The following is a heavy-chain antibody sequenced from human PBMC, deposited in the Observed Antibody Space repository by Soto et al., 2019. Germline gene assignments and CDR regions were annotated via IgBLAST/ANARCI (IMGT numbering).Heavy chain of an antibody. CDR3: AKSRVFIGAIVTLLDS. CDR2: ISNNGDTA. CDR1: GFTFSSYA. D-gene: IGHD3-16*02. V-gene: IGHV3-23*01. Sequence: EVQLLESGGGLVQPGGSLTLSCATSGFTFSSYAMVWVRQAAEKGLEWVASISNNGDTAYYADSVKARFTISTGNSANTLYLQTNGLRADDTASYFCAKSRVFIGAIVTLLDSWGQGTQVTVSS. J-gene: IGHJ4*02.